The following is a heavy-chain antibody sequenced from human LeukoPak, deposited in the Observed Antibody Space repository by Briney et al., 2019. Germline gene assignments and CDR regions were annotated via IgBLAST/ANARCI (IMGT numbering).Heavy chain of an antibody. CDR3: ARDPHFGY. CDR2: INTDGSTT. V-gene: IGHV3-74*03. J-gene: IGHJ4*02. Sequence: PGGSLRLSCAASGFTFSSYWMHWVRQAPGEGLVWVSRINTDGSTTTYADSVKGRFTISRDNAKNTLYLQMNSLRAEDTAVYYCARDPHFGYWGQGTLVTVSS. CDR1: GFTFSSYW.